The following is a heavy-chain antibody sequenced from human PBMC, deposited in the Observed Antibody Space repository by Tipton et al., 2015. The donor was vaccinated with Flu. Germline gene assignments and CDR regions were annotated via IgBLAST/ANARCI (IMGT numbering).Heavy chain of an antibody. Sequence: TLSLTCAVSGYSISSGYYWGWIRQPPGKGLEWIGSIYHSGNTYYNPSLKSRDIISVDTSKNQFSLRLSSVTAADTAVYYCARVCRDGYNSPSPTFYYFDYWGQGTLVTVSS. J-gene: IGHJ4*02. CDR3: ARVCRDGYNSPSPTFYYFDY. CDR1: GYSISSGYY. CDR2: IYHSGNT. V-gene: IGHV4-38-2*01. D-gene: IGHD5-24*01.